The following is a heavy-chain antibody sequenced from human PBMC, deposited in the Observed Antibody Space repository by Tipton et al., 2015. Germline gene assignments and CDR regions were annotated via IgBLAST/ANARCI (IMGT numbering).Heavy chain of an antibody. CDR2: IRDSDTGT. CDR1: GFTFSSYA. Sequence: SLRLSCVASGFTFSSYAMSWVHRAPGQGLECVSNIRDSDTGTYYADSVKGRFTMSRDNSKNTVFLQMNSLRAEDTAVYYCAKGGPRVCSRSSGWPSFDSWGPGTLVTVSS. V-gene: IGHV3-23*01. D-gene: IGHD6-25*01. J-gene: IGHJ4*02. CDR3: AKGGPRVCSRSSGWPSFDS.